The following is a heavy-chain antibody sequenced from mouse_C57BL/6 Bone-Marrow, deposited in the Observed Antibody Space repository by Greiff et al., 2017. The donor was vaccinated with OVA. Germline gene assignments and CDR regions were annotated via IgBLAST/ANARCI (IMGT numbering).Heavy chain of an antibody. CDR1: GFNIKDDY. Sequence: EVKLVESGAELVRPGASVKLSCTASGFNIKDDYMHWVKQRPEQGLEWIGWIDPENGDTEYASKFQGKATITADTSSNTAYLQLSSLTSEDTAVYYCTSNGNFDDWGQGTTLTVSA. V-gene: IGHV14-4*01. J-gene: IGHJ2*01. CDR3: TSNGNFDD. CDR2: IDPENGDT. D-gene: IGHD2-1*01.